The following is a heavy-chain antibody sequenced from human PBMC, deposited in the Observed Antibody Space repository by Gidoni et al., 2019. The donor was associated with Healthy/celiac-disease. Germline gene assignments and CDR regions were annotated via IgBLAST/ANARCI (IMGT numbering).Heavy chain of an antibody. V-gene: IGHV4-59*01. CDR3: ARGTLPTYYYYGMDV. CDR2: IYYSGST. D-gene: IGHD1-26*01. CDR1: GGSISSYY. J-gene: IGHJ6*02. Sequence: QVQLQESGPGLVKPSETLSLTCTVSGGSISSYYWSWIRQPPGKGLEWIGYIYYSGSTNYNPSLKSRVTISVDTSKNQFSLKLSSVTAADTAVYYCARGTLPTYYYYGMDVWGQGTTVTVSS.